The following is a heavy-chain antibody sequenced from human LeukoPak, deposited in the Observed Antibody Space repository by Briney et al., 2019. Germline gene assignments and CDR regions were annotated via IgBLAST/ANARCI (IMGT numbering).Heavy chain of an antibody. V-gene: IGHV1-18*01. CDR3: ARDPEVGATVFDY. CDR1: GYTFTSYG. CDR2: ISAYNGNT. J-gene: IGHJ4*02. Sequence: ASVKVSCKASGYTFTSYGISWVRQAPGQGLEWMGWISAYNGNTNYAQKLQGRVTTTTDTSTGIVYMELRSLRSDDTAVYYCARDPEVGATVFDYWGQGTLVTVSS. D-gene: IGHD1-26*01.